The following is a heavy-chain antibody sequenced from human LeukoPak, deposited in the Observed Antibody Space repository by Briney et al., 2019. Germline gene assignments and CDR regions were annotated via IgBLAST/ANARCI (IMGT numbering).Heavy chain of an antibody. CDR2: IYTSGST. CDR1: GGSISSYY. Sequence: SETLSLTCTVSGGSISSYYWSWIRQPAGKGLELSRRIYTSGSTNYNPSLERRVTMSVDTTKNHFSMKLSCVTAADTAVYYCARAPPGGYCSSTSCPNYYYYYYLDVWGKGTTATVSS. D-gene: IGHD2-2*01. CDR3: ARAPPGGYCSSTSCPNYYYYYYLDV. J-gene: IGHJ6*03. V-gene: IGHV4-4*07.